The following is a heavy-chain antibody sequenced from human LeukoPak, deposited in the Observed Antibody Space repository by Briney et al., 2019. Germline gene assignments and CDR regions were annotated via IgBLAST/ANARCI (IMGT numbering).Heavy chain of an antibody. CDR2: IKQDGSEK. Sequence: GGSLRLSCAASGFTFSRYWMSWVRQAPGKGPEWVANIKQDGSEKYYVDSVRGRFTISRDNARTSLYLQMNSLRAEDTAVYYCATHCSSVSCSLATFDIWGQGTMVTVSS. CDR3: ATHCSSVSCSLATFDI. CDR1: GFTFSRYW. V-gene: IGHV3-7*01. J-gene: IGHJ3*02. D-gene: IGHD2-2*01.